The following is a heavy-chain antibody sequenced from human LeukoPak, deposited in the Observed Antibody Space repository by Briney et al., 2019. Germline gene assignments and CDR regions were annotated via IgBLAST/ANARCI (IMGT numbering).Heavy chain of an antibody. D-gene: IGHD2-21*01. CDR2: IYTSGST. CDR3: ASGCGGDCYSTGYFQH. V-gene: IGHV4-61*02. J-gene: IGHJ1*01. Sequence: PSETLSLTCTVSGGSISSGSYYWSWIRQPAGKGLEWIGRIYTSGSTNYNPSLKSRVTISVDTSKNQFSLKLSSVTAADTAVYYCASGCGGDCYSTGYFQHWGQGTLVTVSS. CDR1: GGSISSGSYY.